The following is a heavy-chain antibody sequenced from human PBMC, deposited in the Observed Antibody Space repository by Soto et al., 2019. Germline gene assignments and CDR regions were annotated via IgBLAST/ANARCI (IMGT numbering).Heavy chain of an antibody. V-gene: IGHV3-53*02. D-gene: IGHD6-13*01. CDR2: IYSDGRT. Sequence: DVQLVETGGGLIQPGGSLRLSCAASGFIVSSSYMSWVRQAPGKGLEWVSVIYSDGRTYYADSVKGRFTISRDNSKNTLYLQMNSLSAEDTDEYYCARCSGWYGQCYFDCWGQGTLVTVSS. CDR3: ARCSGWYGQCYFDC. J-gene: IGHJ4*02. CDR1: GFIVSSSY.